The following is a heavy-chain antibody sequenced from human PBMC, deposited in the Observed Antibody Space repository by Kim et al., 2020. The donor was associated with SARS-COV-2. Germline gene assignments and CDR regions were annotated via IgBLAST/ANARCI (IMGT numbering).Heavy chain of an antibody. CDR1: GFTFSSYW. D-gene: IGHD5-12*01. J-gene: IGHJ2*01. Sequence: GGSLRLSCAASGFTFSSYWMSWVRQAPGKGLEWVANIKQDGSEKYYVDSVKGRFTISRDNAKNSLYLQMNSLRAEDTAVYYCARGGSHSGYDSPVWYFDLWGRGTLVTVSS. CDR2: IKQDGSEK. V-gene: IGHV3-7*03. CDR3: ARGGSHSGYDSPVWYFDL.